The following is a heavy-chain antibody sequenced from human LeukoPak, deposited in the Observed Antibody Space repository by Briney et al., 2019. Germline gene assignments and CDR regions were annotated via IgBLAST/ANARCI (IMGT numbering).Heavy chain of an antibody. J-gene: IGHJ4*02. CDR3: AKDYSGSHHFDC. CDR1: GFTFSSYA. Sequence: GGSLRLSCAASGFTFSSYAMSWVRQAPGKGLEWVSAISGSGGSTYYADSVKGRFTISRDNSKNTLYLQMNSLRAEETAVYYCAKDYSGSHHFDCWGQGTLVTVSS. CDR2: ISGSGGST. V-gene: IGHV3-23*01. D-gene: IGHD1-26*01.